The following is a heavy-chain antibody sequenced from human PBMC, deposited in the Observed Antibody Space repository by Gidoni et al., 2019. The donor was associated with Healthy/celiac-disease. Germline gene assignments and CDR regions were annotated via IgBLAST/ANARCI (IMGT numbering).Heavy chain of an antibody. D-gene: IGHD5-12*01. CDR3: ARQKEQEMAKIS. CDR1: GYSFTSYW. Sequence: EVQLVQSGAELRKPGESLRISCKVSGYSFTSYWTSWVRQMPGKCLEWMGRNDPSDSYTNYSPCFQGHVTISADKSISTAYLQWSSLKASDTAMYYCARQKEQEMAKISWGQGTLVTVSS. CDR2: NDPSDSYT. V-gene: IGHV5-10-1*03. J-gene: IGHJ4*02.